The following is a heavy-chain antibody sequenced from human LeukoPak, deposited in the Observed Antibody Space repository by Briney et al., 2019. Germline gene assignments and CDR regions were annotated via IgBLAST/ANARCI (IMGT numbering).Heavy chain of an antibody. D-gene: IGHD4-11*01. CDR2: FIPILGTA. V-gene: IGHV1-69*06. J-gene: IGHJ5*02. Sequence: SVKVSCKASGVTFNDYALNWVRQAPGQGLEWMGVFIPILGTANSTQKFRDRVTITADISTNTAYMELSRLRSDDTAVYYCARDRGTTVRGRNWFDPWGQGTLVTVSS. CDR1: GVTFNDYA. CDR3: ARDRGTTVRGRNWFDP.